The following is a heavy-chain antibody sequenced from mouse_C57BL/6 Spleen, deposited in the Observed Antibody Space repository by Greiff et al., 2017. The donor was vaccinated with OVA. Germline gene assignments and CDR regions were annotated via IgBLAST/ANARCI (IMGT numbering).Heavy chain of an antibody. J-gene: IGHJ4*01. CDR1: GFTFSAYY. Sequence: EVQGVESGGGLVQPGGSLRLSCSASGFTFSAYYMSWVRQPPGKALEWLGFIRNKATGYTTEYSASVKGRFTISRDNSKSILYLQMNVLRAEDSATYYCARDDLNYAMDYWGQGTSVTVSS. CDR2: IRNKATGYTT. V-gene: IGHV7-3*01. CDR3: ARDDLNYAMDY.